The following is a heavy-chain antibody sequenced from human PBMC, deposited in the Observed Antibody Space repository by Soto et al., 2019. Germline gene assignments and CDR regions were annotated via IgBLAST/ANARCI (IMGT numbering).Heavy chain of an antibody. Sequence: PSETLSLTCAVSGVSVTSDDYYWSWIRQPPGKGLEWIGYIYHSGSTYYNPSLKSRVSISIDTSQNQFSLKLTSLTVADTAVYYCARDPIFYYASSGYGGSYFDYWGQGSRVTVSS. CDR1: GVSVTSDDYY. J-gene: IGHJ4*02. CDR2: IYHSGST. V-gene: IGHV4-30-4*01. D-gene: IGHD3-22*01. CDR3: ARDPIFYYASSGYGGSYFDY.